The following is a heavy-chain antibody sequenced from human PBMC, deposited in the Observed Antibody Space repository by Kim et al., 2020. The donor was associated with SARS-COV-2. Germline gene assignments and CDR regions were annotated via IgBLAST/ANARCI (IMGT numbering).Heavy chain of an antibody. V-gene: IGHV3-15*01. CDR2: IKSKTDGGTT. Sequence: GGSLRLSCAASGFTFSNAWMSWVRQAPGKGLEWVGRIKSKTDGGTTDYAAPVKGRFTISRDDSKNTLYLQMNSLKTEDTAVYYCTTDSPLYYYGSGSYADYWGQGTLVTVSS. J-gene: IGHJ4*02. CDR1: GFTFSNAW. CDR3: TTDSPLYYYGSGSYADY. D-gene: IGHD3-10*01.